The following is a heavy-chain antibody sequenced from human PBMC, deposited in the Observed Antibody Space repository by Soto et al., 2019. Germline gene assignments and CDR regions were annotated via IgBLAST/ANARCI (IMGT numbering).Heavy chain of an antibody. CDR1: GGFISSYS. Sequence: SETLFLTCIVAGGFISSYSWIWILQPPGKGLERIGYIYYSGSTNYNPSIKSRVTISVDTSKNQFSLKLSSVTAADTAVYYCARVASHAFDIWGQGTTVTVSS. CDR2: IYYSGST. V-gene: IGHV4-59*01. J-gene: IGHJ3*02. CDR3: ARVASHAFDI.